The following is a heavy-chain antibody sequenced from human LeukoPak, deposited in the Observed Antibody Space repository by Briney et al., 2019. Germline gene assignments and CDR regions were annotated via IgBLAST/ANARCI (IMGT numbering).Heavy chain of an antibody. J-gene: IGHJ5*02. D-gene: IGHD3-10*01. V-gene: IGHV1-2*02. CDR2: IHPNSGGT. CDR1: GYTFTGYY. Sequence: APVKVSCKASGYTFTGYYVHRARQAPGQGLEWMGWIHPNSGGTNYAQKFQGRVTMTSDTSISTAYMELSRLRSDDTAVYYCARDVGSGRFDPWGQGTLVTVSS. CDR3: ARDVGSGRFDP.